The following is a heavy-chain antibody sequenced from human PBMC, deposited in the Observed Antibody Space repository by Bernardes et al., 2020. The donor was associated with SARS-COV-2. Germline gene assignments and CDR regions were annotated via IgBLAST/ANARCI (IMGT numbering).Heavy chain of an antibody. CDR3: ARGVSGYYDFWSGRGFWFDP. V-gene: IGHV4-31*01. D-gene: IGHD3-3*01. CDR1: GGSISSGGYY. Sequence: SETLSLTCTVSGGSISSGGYYWSWILQHPGKGLEWIGYIYYSGSTYYNPSLKSLVTISVDTSKNQFSLKLSSVTAADTAVYYCARGVSGYYDFWSGRGFWFDPWGQGTLVTVSS. J-gene: IGHJ5*02. CDR2: IYYSGST.